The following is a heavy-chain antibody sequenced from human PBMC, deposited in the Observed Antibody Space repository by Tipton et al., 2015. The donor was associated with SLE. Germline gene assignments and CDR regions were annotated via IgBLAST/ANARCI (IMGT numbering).Heavy chain of an antibody. D-gene: IGHD2-2*01. CDR3: VRINVPTAMDFYYYYMDV. CDR1: GGSISIGGYY. J-gene: IGHJ6*03. CDR2: VTQSGAT. Sequence: TLSLTCNVSGGSISIGGYYWSWIRQPPGKGLEWIGEVTQSGATNYNPSLQSRVTISVDTSKNQFSLKLSSVTAADTAQYYCVRINVPTAMDFYYYYMDVWGNGTTVTVSS. V-gene: IGHV4-61*08.